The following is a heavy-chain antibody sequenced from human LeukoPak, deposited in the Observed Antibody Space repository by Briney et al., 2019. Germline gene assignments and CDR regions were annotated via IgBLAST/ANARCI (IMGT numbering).Heavy chain of an antibody. J-gene: IGHJ6*03. Sequence: PSETLSLTCTVSGDSMRSDSYFWSRIRQPAGKGLEWIGRSYSSGNTYYNPSLESRVTISLDTPRNQFSLKVSSVTAADTAVYYCATARADYGDYNSFYYMDVWGKGTTVTVSS. CDR1: GDSMRSDSYF. D-gene: IGHD4-17*01. CDR3: ATARADYGDYNSFYYMDV. CDR2: SYSSGNT. V-gene: IGHV4-61*02.